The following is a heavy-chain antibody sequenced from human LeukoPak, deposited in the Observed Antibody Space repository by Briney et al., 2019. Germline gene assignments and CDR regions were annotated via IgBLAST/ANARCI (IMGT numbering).Heavy chain of an antibody. Sequence: GGSLRLSCTGSGFTFDDFAIHWVRQAPGKGLEWVSGISWNSDTMDYADSVKGRFTISGDNAKNSLYLQMNSLRAEDTAFYYCAKDISESRGYNYGGFDYWGQGTLVTVSS. J-gene: IGHJ4*02. V-gene: IGHV3-9*01. CDR3: AKDISESRGYNYGGFDY. D-gene: IGHD5-12*01. CDR1: GFTFDDFA. CDR2: ISWNSDTM.